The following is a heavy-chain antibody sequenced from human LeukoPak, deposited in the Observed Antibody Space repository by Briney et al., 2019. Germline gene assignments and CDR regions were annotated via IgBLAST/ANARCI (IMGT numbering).Heavy chain of an antibody. V-gene: IGHV4-4*07. J-gene: IGHJ3*02. CDR1: GGSISSYY. CDR3: ARAGAGIAAAGTLAFDI. D-gene: IGHD6-13*01. Sequence: SETLSLTCTVSGGSISSYYWSWIQQPAGKGLEWIGRIYTSGSTNYNPSLKSRVTMSVDTSKNQFSLKLSSVTAADTAVYYCARAGAGIAAAGTLAFDIWGQGTMVTVSS. CDR2: IYTSGST.